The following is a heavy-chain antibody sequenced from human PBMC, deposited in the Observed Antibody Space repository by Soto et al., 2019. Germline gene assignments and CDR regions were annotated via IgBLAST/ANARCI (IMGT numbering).Heavy chain of an antibody. CDR3: TIWDSSNTSVRFDP. CDR1: GFTFNRYG. Sequence: QEQLVESGGGVVQPGRSLKLSCTASGFTFNRYGMNWVRQAPGKGLEWVAVIWYDGNKKYYADSVKGRFTSSRDKSKNTMFLQMNSLRPEDTCVYYCTIWDSSNTSVRFDPWGQGTLFTVCS. J-gene: IGHJ5*02. V-gene: IGHV3-33*01. D-gene: IGHD4-4*01. CDR2: IWYDGNKK.